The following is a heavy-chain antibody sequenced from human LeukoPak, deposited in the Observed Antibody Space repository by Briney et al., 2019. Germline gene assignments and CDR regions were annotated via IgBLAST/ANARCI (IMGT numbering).Heavy chain of an antibody. CDR2: MYYSGDS. CDR3: ARSQSQSGSYRYYFAY. Sequence: PSETLSLTCTVSGVSVGSAGYYWTWIPQPPGKGLEWIGYMYYSGDSNYNPFLKSRVTMSLDPSKNRFSLKLSSVTAADTAVYYCARSQSQSGSYRYYFAYWGQGTLVTVSS. J-gene: IGHJ4*02. D-gene: IGHD1-26*01. CDR1: GVSVGSAGYY. V-gene: IGHV4-61*08.